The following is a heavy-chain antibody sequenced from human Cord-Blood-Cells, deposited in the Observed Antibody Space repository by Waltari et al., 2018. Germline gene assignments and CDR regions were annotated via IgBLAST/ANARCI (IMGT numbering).Heavy chain of an antibody. CDR3: ARRVVRGVIDY. CDR1: GGSFSGYY. CDR2: INHSGST. V-gene: IGHV4-34*01. D-gene: IGHD3-10*01. J-gene: IGHJ4*02. Sequence: QVQLQQWGAGLLKPSETLSLTCAVYGGSFSGYYWSWIRQPPGKGLEWIGEINHSGSTNYNPSLKGRVTISVDTSKNQFSLKLSSVTAADTAVYYCARRVVRGVIDYWGQGTLVTVSS.